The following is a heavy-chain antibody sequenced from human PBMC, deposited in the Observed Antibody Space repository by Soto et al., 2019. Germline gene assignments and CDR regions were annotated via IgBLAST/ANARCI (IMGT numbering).Heavy chain of an antibody. D-gene: IGHD4-17*01. CDR2: IKQDGSEK. V-gene: IGHV3-7*05. CDR1: GFAFSGYW. J-gene: IGHJ2*01. Sequence: EVQLVESGGGLVQPGGSLRVSCAASGFAFSGYWMNWVRQAPGKGLEWVANIKQDGSEKNYVDSVKGRFTISRDNAKNSLYLQMNSLRAEDTAVYYCALTTSNWGLWGRGTLVTVSS. CDR3: ALTTSNWGL.